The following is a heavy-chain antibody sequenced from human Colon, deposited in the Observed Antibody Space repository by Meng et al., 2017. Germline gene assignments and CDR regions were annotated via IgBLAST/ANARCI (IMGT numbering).Heavy chain of an antibody. CDR1: GYTLTGHY. CDR3: AKIHLGDSGLDY. V-gene: IGHV1-2*06. D-gene: IGHD2-21*02. J-gene: IGHJ4*02. CDR2: INPDRGDT. Sequence: QVELGQCGAEVKEPWASVKVSCKASGYTLTGHYMHWVRQAPGQGLEWMGRINPDRGDTNYAQKFQGRVTLTRDTSINTAYMELTGLRSDDTAVYYCAKIHLGDSGLDYWGQGTLVTVSS.